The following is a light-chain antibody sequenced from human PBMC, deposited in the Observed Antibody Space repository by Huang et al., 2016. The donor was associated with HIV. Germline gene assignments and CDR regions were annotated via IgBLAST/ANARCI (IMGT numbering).Light chain of an antibody. CDR1: QSLLHSNGDNY. V-gene: IGKV2-28*01. CDR3: MQTLKTPPYT. J-gene: IGKJ2*01. Sequence: DVVMTQSPLSLPVNPGEPASISCRSSQSLLHSNGDNYLNGYMQKPGQSPQLLIYLTSNRASGVPDRFKGSGSDTDFTLKINRVEAADVGVYYCMQTLKTPPYTFGQGTKLEIK. CDR2: LTS.